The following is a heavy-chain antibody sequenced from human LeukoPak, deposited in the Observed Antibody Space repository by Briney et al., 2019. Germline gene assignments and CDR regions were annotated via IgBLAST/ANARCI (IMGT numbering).Heavy chain of an antibody. CDR2: ISGSGGST. Sequence: PGGSLRLSCAASGFTFSSYAMSWVRQAPGKGLEWVSAISGSGGSTYYADSVKGRFTISRDNSKNTLYLQMNSLRAEDTAVYYCAKEQWLANAYYYYYGMDVWGHGTTVTVSS. V-gene: IGHV3-23*01. CDR1: GFTFSSYA. D-gene: IGHD6-19*01. J-gene: IGHJ6*02. CDR3: AKEQWLANAYYYYYGMDV.